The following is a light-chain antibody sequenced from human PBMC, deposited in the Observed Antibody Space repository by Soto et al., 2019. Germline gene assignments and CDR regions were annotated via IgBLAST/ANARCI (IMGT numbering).Light chain of an antibody. V-gene: IGKV1-5*03. CDR1: QSISIW. J-gene: IGKJ1*01. Sequence: DIHMTQSPSTLSASVGDRVTITCRASQSISIWLACYQQKPGKAPNLLIYKTSSLESGVPSRFSGSGSGTEFTLTISSLQPDDVATYFCQHYTDNSWTFGQGTKVEIK. CDR2: KTS. CDR3: QHYTDNSWT.